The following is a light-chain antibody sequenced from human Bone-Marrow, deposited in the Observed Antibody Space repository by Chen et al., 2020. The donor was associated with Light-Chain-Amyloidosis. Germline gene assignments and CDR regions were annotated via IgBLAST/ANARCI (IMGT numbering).Light chain of an antibody. V-gene: IGLV1-44*01. CDR1: YSNIGRNT. CDR3: AAWDDNMNGWV. Sequence: QSVLTQTPSASGTPGQKVTISCSGSYSNIGRNTLSWYQHLPGTAPKLLMYSNDQRPSGVPDRCSGSKSGTSASLATSGLQSEDEADYYCAAWDDNMNGWVFGGGTKLTVL. CDR2: SND. J-gene: IGLJ3*02.